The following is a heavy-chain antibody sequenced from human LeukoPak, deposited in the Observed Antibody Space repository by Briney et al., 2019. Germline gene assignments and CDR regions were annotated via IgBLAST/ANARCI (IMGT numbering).Heavy chain of an antibody. CDR2: IYYSGTA. CDR3: ARGGYSSGFYYFDY. CDR1: GGSISSYY. D-gene: IGHD3-22*01. J-gene: IGHJ4*02. V-gene: IGHV4-59*08. Sequence: SETLPLTCTVSGGSISSYYRSWIRQPPGKGLEWIGYIYYSGTANYNPSLKSRVTISADMSKDDFSLRLSSVTAADTAVYYCARGGYSSGFYYFDYWGQGILVTVSS.